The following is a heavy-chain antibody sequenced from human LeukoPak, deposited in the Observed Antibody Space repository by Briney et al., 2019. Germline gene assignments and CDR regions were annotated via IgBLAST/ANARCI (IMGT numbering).Heavy chain of an antibody. CDR1: GGSISSGDYY. Sequence: SQTLSLTCTVSGGSISSGDYYWSWIRQPPGKGLEWIGYIYYSGSTYYNPSLKSRVTISVDTSKNQFSLKLSSVTAADTAVYYCARSLEDYYGSGRSFQHWGQGTLVTVSS. CDR2: IYYSGST. J-gene: IGHJ1*01. CDR3: ARSLEDYYGSGRSFQH. V-gene: IGHV4-30-4*01. D-gene: IGHD3-10*01.